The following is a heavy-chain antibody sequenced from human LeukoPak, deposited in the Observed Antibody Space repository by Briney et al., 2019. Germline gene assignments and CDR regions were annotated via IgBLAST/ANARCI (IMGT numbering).Heavy chain of an antibody. J-gene: IGHJ4*02. Sequence: GSLRLSCAASGFTFDDYGMSWVRQAPGKGLEWIGEISHSGSTNYNPSLKSRVTIPVDTSKNQFSLKLSSVTAADTAVYYCARSDILTGQNFDYWGQGTLVTVSS. CDR3: ARSDILTGQNFDY. CDR2: ISHSGST. V-gene: IGHV4-34*01. D-gene: IGHD3-9*01. CDR1: GFTFDDYG.